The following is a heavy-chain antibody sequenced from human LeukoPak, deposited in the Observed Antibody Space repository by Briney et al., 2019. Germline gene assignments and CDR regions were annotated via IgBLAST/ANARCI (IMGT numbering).Heavy chain of an antibody. V-gene: IGHV4-59*08. CDR3: ARHPSSTSNFFDY. Sequence: SETLSLTCTVSGGSISTYCWSWIRQPPGKGLEWIGYVYFSGSTNYNPSLKSRVTISVDTSRNQFSLKLGSVTAADTAVYYCARHPSSTSNFFDYWGQGTLVTVSS. D-gene: IGHD6-13*01. J-gene: IGHJ4*02. CDR2: VYFSGST. CDR1: GGSISTYC.